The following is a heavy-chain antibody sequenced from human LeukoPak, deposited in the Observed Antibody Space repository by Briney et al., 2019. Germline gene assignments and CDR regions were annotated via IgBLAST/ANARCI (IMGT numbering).Heavy chain of an antibody. Sequence: GGSLRRSCAASGFTCSRYEMTWLRLAPGKGLEWVSYISSSGSTTFYDDSVKGRFTISRDNAKTSLYLQMSGLRVEETAGYYCARDSLRFYDTDNYGYFFDYWGQGSLVTVSA. V-gene: IGHV3-48*03. CDR2: ISSSGSTT. CDR3: ARDSLRFYDTDNYGYFFDY. D-gene: IGHD3-16*01. J-gene: IGHJ4*02. CDR1: GFTCSRYE.